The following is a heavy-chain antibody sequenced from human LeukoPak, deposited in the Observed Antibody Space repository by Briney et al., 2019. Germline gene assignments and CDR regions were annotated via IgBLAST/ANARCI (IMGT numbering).Heavy chain of an antibody. CDR1: GFTFSSYW. CDR2: IKQDGSEK. CDR3: ARDYGGSSPFDY. J-gene: IGHJ4*02. D-gene: IGHD4-23*01. Sequence: GGSLRLSCAASGFTFSSYWMSWVRQAPGKGLEWVANIKQDGSEKYYMDSVRARFTISRDNAKNSLYLQMNSLRAEDTAVYYCARDYGGSSPFDYWGQGTLVTVSS. V-gene: IGHV3-7*01.